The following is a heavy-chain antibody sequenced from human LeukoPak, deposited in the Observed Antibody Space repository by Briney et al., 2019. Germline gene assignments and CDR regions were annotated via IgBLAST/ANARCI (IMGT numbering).Heavy chain of an antibody. CDR3: ARAAYNWN. CDR2: IDPSGTAL. V-gene: IGHV3-11*01. CDR1: GFTIRDYV. J-gene: IGHJ4*02. Sequence: GGSLRLSCAASGFTIRDYVMSWVRQAPGKGLEWVSYIDPSGTALYYADSVKGRFTISRDNGKNSLSLQLRSLRAEDTALYYCARAAYNWNWGQGTLVTVSS. D-gene: IGHD1-20*01.